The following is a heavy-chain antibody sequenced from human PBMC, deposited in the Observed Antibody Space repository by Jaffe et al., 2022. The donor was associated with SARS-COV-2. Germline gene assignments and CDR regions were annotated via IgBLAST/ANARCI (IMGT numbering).Heavy chain of an antibody. Sequence: EVQLVQSGAEVKKPGESLKISCKGSGYSFTNYWIGWVRQMPGKGLEWMGIIYPGDSDTRYSPSFQGQVTISADKSISTAYLQWSSLKTSDTSMYYCARHVRGSYYSGYYYYDLDVWGQGTTVTVSS. J-gene: IGHJ6*02. V-gene: IGHV5-51*01. CDR1: GYSFTNYW. D-gene: IGHD3-10*01. CDR2: IYPGDSDT. CDR3: ARHVRGSYYSGYYYYDLDV.